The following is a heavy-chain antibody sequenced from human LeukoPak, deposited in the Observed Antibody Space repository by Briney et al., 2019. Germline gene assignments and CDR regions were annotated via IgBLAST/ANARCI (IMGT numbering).Heavy chain of an antibody. CDR1: GGSFSSYY. CDR2: INHSGST. CDR3: ARTGATTYYNWFDP. V-gene: IGHV4-34*01. D-gene: IGHD1-26*01. Sequence: SETLSLTCAVYGGSFSSYYWSWIRQPPGKGLEWIGEINHSGSTNYNPSLKSRVTISIDTSKNQFSLKLSSVTAADTAVYYCARTGATTYYNWFDPWGQGTLVTVSS. J-gene: IGHJ5*02.